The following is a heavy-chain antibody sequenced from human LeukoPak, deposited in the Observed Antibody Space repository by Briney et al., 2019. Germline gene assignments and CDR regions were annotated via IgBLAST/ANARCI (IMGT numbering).Heavy chain of an antibody. CDR1: GFTFSSCG. CDR2: MWYDGSNK. Sequence: GGSLTLSCAASGFTFSSCGMHWVRQPPRKGLEWGAVMWYDGSNKYYADSVKGRFTISRDNSKNTLYLQMTSLNAEDTAVYYCARASWGGSSWFNPNYWGQGTLVTVSS. J-gene: IGHJ4*02. D-gene: IGHD6-13*01. V-gene: IGHV3-33*01. CDR3: ARASWGGSSWFNPNY.